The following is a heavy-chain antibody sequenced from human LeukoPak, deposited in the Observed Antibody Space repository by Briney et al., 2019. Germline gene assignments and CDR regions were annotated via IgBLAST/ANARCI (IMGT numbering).Heavy chain of an antibody. V-gene: IGHV3-48*03. CDR3: AREYYDSSCYYFDY. CDR1: GFTFSSYE. Sequence: GGSLRLSCAASGFTFSSYEMNWVRQAPGKGLEWVSYISSSGSTIYYADSVKGRFTISRDNAKNSLYLQMNSLRAEDTAVYYCAREYYDSSCYYFDYWGQGTLVTVSS. J-gene: IGHJ4*02. D-gene: IGHD3-22*01. CDR2: ISSSGSTI.